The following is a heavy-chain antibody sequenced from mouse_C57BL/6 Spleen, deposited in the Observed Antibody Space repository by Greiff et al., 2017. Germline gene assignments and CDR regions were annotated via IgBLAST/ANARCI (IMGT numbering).Heavy chain of an antibody. CDR3: TTPITTVVATRAWFAY. CDR1: GYTFTDYE. Sequence: VQLQQSGAELVRPGASVTLSCKASGYTFTDYEMHWVKQTPVHGLEWIGAIDPETGGTAYNQKFKGKAILTADKSSSTAYMELRSLTSEDSAVYYCTTPITTVVATRAWFAYWGQGTLVTVSA. CDR2: IDPETGGT. D-gene: IGHD1-1*01. J-gene: IGHJ3*01. V-gene: IGHV1-15*01.